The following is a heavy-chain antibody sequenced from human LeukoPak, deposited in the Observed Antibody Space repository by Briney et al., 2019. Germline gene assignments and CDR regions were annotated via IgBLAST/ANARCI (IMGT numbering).Heavy chain of an antibody. D-gene: IGHD3-3*01. Sequence: PSESLSLTCTVSVGSVSSCSYYWSWIRQPPGKGLEWIGYIYYSGSTNYNPSLKSRVTISVDTSKNQFSLKLSSVTAADTAVYYCARGPYYDFWSGYYPDNYYFDYWGQGTLVTVSS. CDR2: IYYSGST. CDR1: VGSVSSCSYY. CDR3: ARGPYYDFWSGYYPDNYYFDY. V-gene: IGHV4-61*01. J-gene: IGHJ4*02.